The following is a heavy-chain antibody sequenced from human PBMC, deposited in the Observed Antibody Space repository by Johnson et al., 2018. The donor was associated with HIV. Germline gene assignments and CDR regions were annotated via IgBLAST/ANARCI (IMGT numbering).Heavy chain of an antibody. CDR1: GFTFSIYD. Sequence: VQLVESGGGLVQPGGSLRLSCAASGFTFSIYDMHWVRQVTGKGLEWVSAIGTAGDTYYTDSVKGRFTISRDNSKNTMYLVMNSLRVEDTAVYYCARVRRSGWYDNDAFDVWGQGTMVTVSS. V-gene: IGHV3-13*01. D-gene: IGHD6-19*01. CDR3: ARVRRSGWYDNDAFDV. J-gene: IGHJ3*01. CDR2: IGTAGDT.